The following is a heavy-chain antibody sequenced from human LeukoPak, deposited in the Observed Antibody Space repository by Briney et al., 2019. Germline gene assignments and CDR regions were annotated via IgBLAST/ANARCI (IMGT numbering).Heavy chain of an antibody. Sequence: RPGGSLRLSCAASGFTFGNYGMSWVRQAPGKGLEWVCGLNWNGGSTGYADSVEGRFTISRDNAKNSQYLQMSSLRVEDTALYYCARAQTYGDSRLLLDYWGQGTLVTVSS. CDR2: LNWNGGST. CDR3: ARAQTYGDSRLLLDY. D-gene: IGHD4-17*01. J-gene: IGHJ4*02. CDR1: GFTFGNYG. V-gene: IGHV3-20*04.